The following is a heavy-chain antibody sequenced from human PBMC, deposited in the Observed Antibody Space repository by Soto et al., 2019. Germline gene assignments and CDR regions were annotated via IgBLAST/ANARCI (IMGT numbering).Heavy chain of an antibody. Sequence: SETLSHTFTVPGSSIIRDYWSWILQPPGKGLEWIGYIYYSGSTNYNPSLKSRVTISVDTSKNQFSLKLSSVTAADTAVYYCARATKKHDDYGDYGAEYYYYNGMDVWGQGTTVTVSS. CDR1: GSSIIRDY. CDR2: IYYSGST. J-gene: IGHJ6*02. CDR3: ARATKKHDDYGDYGAEYYYYNGMDV. D-gene: IGHD4-17*01. V-gene: IGHV4-59*01.